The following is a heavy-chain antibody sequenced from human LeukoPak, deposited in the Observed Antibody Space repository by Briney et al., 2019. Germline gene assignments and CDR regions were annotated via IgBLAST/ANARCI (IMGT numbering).Heavy chain of an antibody. CDR2: IYYSGST. V-gene: IGHV4-59*08. CDR1: GGSFSGYY. CDR3: ARRFVGYDSSWGASDI. D-gene: IGHD6-13*01. Sequence: SETLSLTCAVYGGSFSGYYWSWIRQPPGKGLEWIGYIYYSGSTNYSPSLKSRVTISVDTSKNQFSLKLSSVTAADTAVYYCARRFVGYDSSWGASDIWGLGAMVTVSS. J-gene: IGHJ3*02.